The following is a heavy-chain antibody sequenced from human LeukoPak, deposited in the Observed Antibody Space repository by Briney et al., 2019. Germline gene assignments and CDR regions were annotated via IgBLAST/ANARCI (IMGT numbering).Heavy chain of an antibody. D-gene: IGHD3-22*01. Sequence: PSETLSLTCTVSGGSISSGSYYWSWIRQPAGKGLEWIVRIYTSGSTNYNPSLKSRVTISVDTSKNQFSLKLSSVTAADTAVYYCVRHSGNYDINGYYYAFDYWGHGTLVTVSS. V-gene: IGHV4-61*02. CDR2: IYTSGST. CDR3: VRHSGNYDINGYYYAFDY. CDR1: GGSISSGSYY. J-gene: IGHJ4*01.